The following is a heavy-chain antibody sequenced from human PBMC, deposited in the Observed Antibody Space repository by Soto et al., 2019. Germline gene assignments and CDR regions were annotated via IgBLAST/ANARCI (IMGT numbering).Heavy chain of an antibody. CDR3: ARDRGSYALDY. CDR1: GYTFTSYG. CDR2: ISANNGNT. Sequence: QVQLVQSGAEVKKPGASVKVSCKASGYTFTSYGISWVRQAPGQGLEWMGWISANNGNTNYAQKLQGRVTMTTDTSPSTAYMELMILRSDDTAVYYCARDRGSYALDYWGQGTLVTVSS. V-gene: IGHV1-18*01. J-gene: IGHJ4*02. D-gene: IGHD1-26*01.